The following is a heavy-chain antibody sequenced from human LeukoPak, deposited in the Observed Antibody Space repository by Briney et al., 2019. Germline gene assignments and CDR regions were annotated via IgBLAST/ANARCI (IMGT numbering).Heavy chain of an antibody. J-gene: IGHJ6*03. Sequence: TGRSLRLSCAASGFTFSSYAMHWVCQAPGKGLEWVTVISYDGSNKYYADSVKGRFTISRDNSKNTLYLQMNSLRAEDTAVYYCASGPPGGVYYYYYMDVWGKGTTVTVSS. CDR3: ASGPPGGVYYYYYMDV. CDR2: ISYDGSNK. V-gene: IGHV3-30-3*01. D-gene: IGHD3-10*01. CDR1: GFTFSSYA.